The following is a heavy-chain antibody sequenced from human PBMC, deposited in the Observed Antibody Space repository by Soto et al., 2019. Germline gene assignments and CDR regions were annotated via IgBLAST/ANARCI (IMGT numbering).Heavy chain of an antibody. CDR3: ARFLLETGTTYRSFYYYYYYMDV. J-gene: IGHJ6*03. CDR2: IYYSGST. CDR1: GGSISSYY. V-gene: IGHV4-59*01. Sequence: SETLSLTYTVSGGSISSYYWSWIRQPPGKGLEWIGYIYYSGSTNYNPSLKSRVTISVDTSKNQFSLKLSSVTAADTAVYYCARFLLETGTTYRSFYYYYYYMDVWGKGTTVTVSS. D-gene: IGHD1-7*01.